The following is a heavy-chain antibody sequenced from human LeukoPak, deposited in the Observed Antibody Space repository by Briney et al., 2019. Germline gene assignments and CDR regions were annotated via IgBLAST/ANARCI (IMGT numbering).Heavy chain of an antibody. CDR3: ARASPFVVVIATAYYFDY. CDR2: IYYSGST. V-gene: IGHV4-39*02. D-gene: IGHD2-21*01. CDR1: GGSISSGDYY. Sequence: PSQTLSLTCTVSGGSISSGDYYWSWIRQPPGKGLEWIGSIYYSGSTYYNPSLKSRVTISADTSKNQFSLKLSSMTAADTAVYYCARASPFVVVIATAYYFDYWGQGTLVTVSS. J-gene: IGHJ4*02.